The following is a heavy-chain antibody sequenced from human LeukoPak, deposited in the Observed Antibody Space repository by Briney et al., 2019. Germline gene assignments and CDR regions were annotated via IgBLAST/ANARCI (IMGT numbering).Heavy chain of an antibody. V-gene: IGHV3-23*01. Sequence: GGSLRLSCAASGSTVSSYGMSWVRRAPGKGLDWVSGISGSGSGTYYADSVRGRFTISRDNSKNTLYLQMNSLRAEDTAVYYCSKDPYYTSGSHDDWGQGTLVTVSS. CDR3: SKDPYYTSGSHDD. D-gene: IGHD3-10*01. CDR1: GSTVSSYG. J-gene: IGHJ4*02. CDR2: ISGSGSGT.